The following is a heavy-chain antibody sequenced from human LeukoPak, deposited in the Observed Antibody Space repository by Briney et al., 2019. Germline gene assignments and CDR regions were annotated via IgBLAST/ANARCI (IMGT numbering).Heavy chain of an antibody. CDR1: GFDFSSYG. Sequence: PGGSLRLSCAASGFDFSSYGMHWVRQAPGKGLEWVAYIHYDSTTEDYADSVQGRFTISRDNSKNTLYLQMNSLRAEDTAVYYCAKGITMIDTSRFDPWGQGTLVTVSS. V-gene: IGHV3-30*02. J-gene: IGHJ5*02. CDR3: AKGITMIDTSRFDP. D-gene: IGHD3-22*01. CDR2: IHYDSTTE.